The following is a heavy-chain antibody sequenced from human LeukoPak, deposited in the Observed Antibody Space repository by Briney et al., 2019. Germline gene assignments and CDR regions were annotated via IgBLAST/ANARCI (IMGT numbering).Heavy chain of an antibody. Sequence: ASVKVSCKASGYTFTSYGISWVRQAPGQGLEWMGWISAYNGNTNYAQKFQGRVTMTRDTSTSTVYMELSSLRSEDTAVYYCARGYLGIAAANWFDPWGQGTLVTVSS. CDR2: ISAYNGNT. D-gene: IGHD6-13*01. CDR3: ARGYLGIAAANWFDP. CDR1: GYTFTSYG. V-gene: IGHV1-18*01. J-gene: IGHJ5*02.